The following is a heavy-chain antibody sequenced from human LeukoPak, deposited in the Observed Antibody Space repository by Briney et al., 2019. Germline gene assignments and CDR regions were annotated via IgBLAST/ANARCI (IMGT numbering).Heavy chain of an antibody. CDR3: ARCLVEDTAMALYYYYYGMDV. J-gene: IGHJ6*02. CDR2: IYYSGST. D-gene: IGHD5-18*01. Sequence: SETLSLTCTVSGGSISSYYWSWIRQPPGKGLEWIGYIYYSGSTNYNPSLKSRVTISVDTSKNQFSLKLSSVTAADTAVYYCARCLVEDTAMALYYYYYGMDVWGQGTTVTVSS. V-gene: IGHV4-59*01. CDR1: GGSISSYY.